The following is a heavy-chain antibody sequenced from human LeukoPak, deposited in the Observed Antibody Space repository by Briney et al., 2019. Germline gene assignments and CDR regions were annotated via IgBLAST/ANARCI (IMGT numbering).Heavy chain of an antibody. CDR2: IHYSGST. Sequence: SETLSLTCTVSGGSIRGSNYCWGWIRQPPGKGLEWIGSIHYSGSTYYNPSLKSRVTISVDTSKNQFSLKLSSVTAADTAVYYCATTTVTTRHAFDIWGQGTMVTVSS. V-gene: IGHV4-39*01. D-gene: IGHD4-17*01. J-gene: IGHJ3*02. CDR1: GGSIRGSNYC. CDR3: ATTTVTTRHAFDI.